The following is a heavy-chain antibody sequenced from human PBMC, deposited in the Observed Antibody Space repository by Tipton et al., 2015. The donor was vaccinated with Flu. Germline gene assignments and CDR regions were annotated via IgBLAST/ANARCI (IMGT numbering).Heavy chain of an antibody. Sequence: SLRLSCAASGFTFNNYGMSWVRQVPGKGLEWVSGINGNGGSTGYADSVKGRFTISRDNAKNSLLLQMDSLGAGDTAVYYCVREIGGKGSYWGQGTLVTVSS. V-gene: IGHV3-20*04. J-gene: IGHJ4*02. CDR2: INGNGGST. CDR3: VREIGGKGSY. D-gene: IGHD3-10*01. CDR1: GFTFNNYG.